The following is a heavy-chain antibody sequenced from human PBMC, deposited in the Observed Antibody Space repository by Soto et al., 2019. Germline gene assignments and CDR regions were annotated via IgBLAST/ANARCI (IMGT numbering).Heavy chain of an antibody. D-gene: IGHD6-13*01. CDR3: ARVSSSWYKDYFDY. Sequence: QVQLVQSGAEVKKPGSSVKVSCKASGGTFSNYAISWVRQAPGQGLEWMGGIIPIFGTTNYAQRFQGRVTITADESTSKAYMELRSLRSEDTAVYYCARVSSSWYKDYFDYWGQGTLVTVSS. CDR1: GGTFSNYA. J-gene: IGHJ4*02. CDR2: IIPIFGTT. V-gene: IGHV1-69*12.